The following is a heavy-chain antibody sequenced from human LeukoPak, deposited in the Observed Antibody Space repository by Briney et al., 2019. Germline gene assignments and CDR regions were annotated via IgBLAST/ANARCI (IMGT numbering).Heavy chain of an antibody. CDR3: ARDKAAADDYFDY. Sequence: SETLSLTCAVSGGSISSSNWWSWVRPPPGKGLEWIGEIYHSGSTNYNPSLKSRVTISVDKSKNQFSLKLSSVTAADTAVYYCARDKAAADDYFDYWGQGTLVTVSS. CDR2: IYHSGST. V-gene: IGHV4-4*02. D-gene: IGHD6-13*01. CDR1: GGSISSSNW. J-gene: IGHJ4*02.